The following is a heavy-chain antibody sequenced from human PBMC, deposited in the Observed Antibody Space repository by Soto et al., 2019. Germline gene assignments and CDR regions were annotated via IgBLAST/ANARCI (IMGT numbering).Heavy chain of an antibody. CDR3: TRGDSSGKPFDY. D-gene: IGHD3-22*01. V-gene: IGHV3-30-3*01. CDR2: ISYDGSNK. Sequence: GGSLRLSCAASGFTFSSYAMHWVRQAPGKGLEWVAVISYDGSNKYYADSVKGRFTISRDNSKNTLYLQMNSLRAEDTAVYYCTRGDSSGKPFDYWGQGT. J-gene: IGHJ4*02. CDR1: GFTFSSYA.